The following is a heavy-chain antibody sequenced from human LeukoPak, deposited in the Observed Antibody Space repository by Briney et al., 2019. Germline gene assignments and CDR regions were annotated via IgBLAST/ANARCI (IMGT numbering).Heavy chain of an antibody. Sequence: PGGSLRLSCVGSGFTSIAYALTWARQAPGKGLEWVSGISGGGVTTYYADSVKGRFTISRDNSKNTLYLQMNSLRAEDTAVYYCASIDWSDYWGQGTLVTVSS. D-gene: IGHD2-21*01. CDR3: ASIDWSDY. CDR2: ISGGGVTT. J-gene: IGHJ4*02. CDR1: GFTSIAYA. V-gene: IGHV3-23*01.